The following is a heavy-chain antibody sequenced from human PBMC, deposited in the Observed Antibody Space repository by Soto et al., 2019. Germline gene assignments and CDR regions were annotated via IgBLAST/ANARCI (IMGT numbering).Heavy chain of an antibody. Sequence: ASVKVSCKASGFTFTSSAMQWVRQARGQRLEWIGWIVVGSGNTNYAQKFQERVTITRDMSTSTAYMELSSLRSEDTDVYYCAADIFPFYYGSGSYFAFDIWGQGTMVTVSS. J-gene: IGHJ3*02. CDR3: AADIFPFYYGSGSYFAFDI. D-gene: IGHD3-10*01. CDR2: IVVGSGNT. V-gene: IGHV1-58*02. CDR1: GFTFTSSA.